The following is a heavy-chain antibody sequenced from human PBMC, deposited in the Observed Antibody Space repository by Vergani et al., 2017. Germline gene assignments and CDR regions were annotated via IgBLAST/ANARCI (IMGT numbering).Heavy chain of an antibody. CDR2: IYYSGST. CDR1: GGSISSYY. D-gene: IGHD5-18*01. CDR3: AGLRWDTAMVYLFDY. Sequence: QVQLQESGPGLVKPSETLSLTCTVSGGSISSYYWSWIRQPPGKGLEWIGYIYYSGSTNYNPSLKSRVTISVDTSKNQFSLKLSSVTAADTAVYYCAGLRWDTAMVYLFDYWGQGTLVTVSS. J-gene: IGHJ4*02. V-gene: IGHV4-59*08.